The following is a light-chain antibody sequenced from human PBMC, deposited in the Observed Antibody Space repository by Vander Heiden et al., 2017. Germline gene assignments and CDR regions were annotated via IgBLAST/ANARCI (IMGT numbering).Light chain of an antibody. V-gene: IGKV1-39*01. CDR2: AAT. J-gene: IGKJ1*01. CDR1: QNIDRY. CDR3: QQSFTTPLM. Sequence: DIQMTQSPSSLSASAGDRVTISCRASQNIDRYLNWYQKKPGKAPKLLIHAATTLHSGTPSRFSGGGSGTDFSLTISSLQLDDFATYYCQQSFTTPLMFGQGTRVDI.